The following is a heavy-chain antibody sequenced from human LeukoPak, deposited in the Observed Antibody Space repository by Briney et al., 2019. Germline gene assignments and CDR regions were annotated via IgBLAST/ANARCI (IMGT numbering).Heavy chain of an antibody. CDR3: VRAGYYGDHDC. Sequence: PGGSLRLSCAASGFTVSSNYMSWVRQAPGKGLEWVSVIYSGGSTYYADSAKGRFTISRDNSKNTLYLQMNSLRAEDTAVYYCVRAGYYGDHDCWGQGTLVTVSS. CDR2: IYSGGST. V-gene: IGHV3-66*02. J-gene: IGHJ4*02. CDR1: GFTVSSNY. D-gene: IGHD4-17*01.